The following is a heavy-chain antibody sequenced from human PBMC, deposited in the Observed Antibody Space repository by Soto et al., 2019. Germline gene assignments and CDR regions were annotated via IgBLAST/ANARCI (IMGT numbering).Heavy chain of an antibody. CDR1: GFTFSSYW. CDR3: ARVRGSSGWYDYYYYGMDV. J-gene: IGHJ6*04. CDR2: INSDGSST. V-gene: IGHV3-74*01. D-gene: IGHD6-19*01. Sequence: PGGSLRLSCAASGFTFSSYWMHWVRQAPGKGLVWVSRINSDGSSTSYADSVKGRFTISRDNAKNTLYLQMNSLRAEDTAVYYCARVRGSSGWYDYYYYGMDVWGKGTTVTVSS.